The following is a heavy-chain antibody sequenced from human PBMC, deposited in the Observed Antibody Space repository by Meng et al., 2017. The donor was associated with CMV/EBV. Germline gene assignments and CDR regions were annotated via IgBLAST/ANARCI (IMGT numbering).Heavy chain of an antibody. D-gene: IGHD2-15*01. CDR1: GFTFSSYA. Sequence: GESLKISCAASGFTFSSYAMSWVRQAPGKGLEWVSAISGSGGSTYYADSVKGRFTISRDNSKNTLYLQMNSLRAKDTAVYYCAKDFRELRDYSINTFDYWGQGTLVTVSS. V-gene: IGHV3-23*01. J-gene: IGHJ4*02. CDR3: AKDFRELRDYSINTFDY. CDR2: ISGSGGST.